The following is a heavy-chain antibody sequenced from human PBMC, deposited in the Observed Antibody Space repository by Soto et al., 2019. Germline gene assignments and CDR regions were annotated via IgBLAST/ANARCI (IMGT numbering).Heavy chain of an antibody. CDR2: IKQDGSEK. Sequence: HPGGSLRLSCAASGFTFSSYWMSWFRQAPGKGLEWVANIKQDGSEKYYVDSVKGRFTISRDNAKNSLYLQMNSLRAEDTAVYYCASTYYDFWSGYFNYWGQGTLVTVSS. J-gene: IGHJ4*02. CDR3: ASTYYDFWSGYFNY. D-gene: IGHD3-3*01. CDR1: GFTFSSYW. V-gene: IGHV3-7*01.